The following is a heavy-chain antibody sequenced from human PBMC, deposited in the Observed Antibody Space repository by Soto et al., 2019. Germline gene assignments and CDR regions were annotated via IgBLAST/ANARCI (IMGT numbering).Heavy chain of an antibody. CDR1: GFSFDTYA. CDR3: AKLGMTTINRDY. Sequence: EAQLLESGGGLVQPGGSLRLSCAASGFSFDTYAMSWVRQAPGKGLEWVSSISGSGGNTYYADSVKGRFTISRDNSKIILYLQMTSLRAEDTALYYCAKLGMTTINRDYWGQGTQVTVSS. V-gene: IGHV3-23*01. J-gene: IGHJ4*02. CDR2: ISGSGGNT. D-gene: IGHD5-12*01.